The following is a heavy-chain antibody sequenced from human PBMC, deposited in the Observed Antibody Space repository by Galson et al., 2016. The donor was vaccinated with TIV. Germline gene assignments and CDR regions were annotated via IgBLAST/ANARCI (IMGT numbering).Heavy chain of an antibody. Sequence: SVKVSCKASGGTFSNYGVSWVRQAPGQGLKWMGGIIPIFGVPKYGQKFQGRLTITADESTSTAYMELSSLRSEDTAVYYCARGFSKLRYYGSGSYLYFDYWGQGTLVTVSS. CDR2: IIPIFGVP. CDR1: GGTFSNYG. CDR3: ARGFSKLRYYGSGSYLYFDY. D-gene: IGHD3-10*01. J-gene: IGHJ4*02. V-gene: IGHV1-69*13.